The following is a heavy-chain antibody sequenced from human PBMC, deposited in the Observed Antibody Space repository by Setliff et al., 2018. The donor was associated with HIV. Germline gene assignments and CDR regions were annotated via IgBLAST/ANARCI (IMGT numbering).Heavy chain of an antibody. Sequence: SETLSLTCTVSGGSISSGGYYWSWIRQPAGKGLEWIGRINTSGSTNYNTSLKSRVTTSVDTSNNQFSLKLSSVTAADTAVYYCARDNRGYSYGWLFDYWGQGTLVTVSS. D-gene: IGHD5-18*01. J-gene: IGHJ4*02. CDR1: GGSISSGGYY. CDR2: INTSGST. V-gene: IGHV4-61*02. CDR3: ARDNRGYSYGWLFDY.